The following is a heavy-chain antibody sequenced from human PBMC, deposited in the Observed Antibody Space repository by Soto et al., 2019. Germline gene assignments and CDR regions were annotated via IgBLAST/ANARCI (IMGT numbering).Heavy chain of an antibody. J-gene: IGHJ6*02. CDR3: ARDGQQVVPWGLDA. D-gene: IGHD6-13*01. Sequence: EVQLLESGGGLVQPGGSLRLSCAASGFTFSSYAMSWVRQAPGKGLEWVSAISGSGGSTYYADSVKGRFTISRDNSKNTVYLQMDSLRAEDTAVYKCARDGQQVVPWGLDAWGQGTMVTVSS. CDR2: ISGSGGST. CDR1: GFTFSSYA. V-gene: IGHV3-23*01.